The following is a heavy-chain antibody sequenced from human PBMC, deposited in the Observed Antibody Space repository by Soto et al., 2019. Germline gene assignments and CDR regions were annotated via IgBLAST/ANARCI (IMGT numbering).Heavy chain of an antibody. Sequence: QVQLVQSGAELTKPGSSVKVSCKASGGTFSSYTISWVRQAPGQGLEWMGRIIPILGIANYAQKFQGRVTITADKSTSTAYMELSRLRSEDTAVYYCARDRYGEYVGWFAPWWQGTLVSVSS. CDR1: GGTFSSYT. V-gene: IGHV1-69*08. D-gene: IGHD4-17*01. CDR2: IIPILGIA. CDR3: ARDRYGEYVGWFAP. J-gene: IGHJ5*02.